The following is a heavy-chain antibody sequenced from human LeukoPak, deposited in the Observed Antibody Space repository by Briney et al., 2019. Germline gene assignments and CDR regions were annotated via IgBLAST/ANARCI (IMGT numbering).Heavy chain of an antibody. V-gene: IGHV1-69*13. CDR3: ARDRVWGSYRSVFDY. J-gene: IGHJ4*02. Sequence: SVKVSCKASGGTFSSYAISWVRQAPGQGLEWMGGIIPIFGTANYAQKFRGRVTITADESTSTAYMELSSLRSEDTAVYYCARDRVWGSYRSVFDYWGQGTLVTVSS. CDR2: IIPIFGTA. D-gene: IGHD3-16*02. CDR1: GGTFSSYA.